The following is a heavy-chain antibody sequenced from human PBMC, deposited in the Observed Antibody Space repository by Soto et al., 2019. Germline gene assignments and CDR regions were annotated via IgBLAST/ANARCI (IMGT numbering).Heavy chain of an antibody. CDR2: ISSSGSTI. D-gene: IGHD3-9*01. Sequence: FLRLSCAASGFTFSDYYMSWIRQAPGKGLEWVSYISSSGSTIYYADSVKGRFTIFRDNAKNSLYLQMNSLRAEDTAVYYCARVSLEPYYDILTGPPRHWGQGTMVTVYS. CDR3: ARVSLEPYYDILTGPPRH. J-gene: IGHJ4*02. CDR1: GFTFSDYY. V-gene: IGHV3-11*01.